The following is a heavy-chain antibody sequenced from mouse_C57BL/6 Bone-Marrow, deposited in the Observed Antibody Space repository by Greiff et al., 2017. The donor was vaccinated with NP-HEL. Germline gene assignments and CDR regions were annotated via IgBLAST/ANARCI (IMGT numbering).Heavy chain of an antibody. CDR1: GYAFSSSW. V-gene: IGHV1-82*01. Sequence: VQLQESGPELVKPGASVKISCKASGYAFSSSWMNWVKQRPGKGLEWIGRIYPGDGDTNYNGKFKGKATLTADKSSSTAYMQLSSLTSEDSAVYFCARLYYCGSGVAYWGQGALVTVSA. J-gene: IGHJ3*01. D-gene: IGHD1-1*01. CDR3: ARLYYCGSGVAY. CDR2: IYPGDGDT.